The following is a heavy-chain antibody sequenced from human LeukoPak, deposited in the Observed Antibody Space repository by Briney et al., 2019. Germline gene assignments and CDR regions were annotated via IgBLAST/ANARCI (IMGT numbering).Heavy chain of an antibody. Sequence: PGGSLRLSXAASGFTFSSYSMNWVRQAPGKGLEWVSSISSSSSYIYYADSVKGRFTISRDNAKNSLYLQMNSLRAEDTAVYYCARDGGGGRYCSSTSCPLAGTVYYYMDVWGKGTTVTVSS. CDR2: ISSSSSYI. J-gene: IGHJ6*03. D-gene: IGHD2-2*01. V-gene: IGHV3-21*01. CDR3: ARDGGGGRYCSSTSCPLAGTVYYYMDV. CDR1: GFTFSSYS.